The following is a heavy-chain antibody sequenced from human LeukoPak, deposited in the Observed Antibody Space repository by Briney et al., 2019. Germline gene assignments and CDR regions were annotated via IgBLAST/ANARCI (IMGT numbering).Heavy chain of an antibody. V-gene: IGHV1-69*04. Sequence: ASVKVSCKASGGTFSSYAISWVRQAPGQGLEWMGRIIPILGIANYAQKFQGRVTITADKSTSTAYMELSSLRSEDTAVYYCASQPNMVRGVIGYFDYWGQGTLVTVSS. CDR1: GGTFSSYA. J-gene: IGHJ4*02. CDR2: IIPILGIA. D-gene: IGHD3-10*01. CDR3: ASQPNMVRGVIGYFDY.